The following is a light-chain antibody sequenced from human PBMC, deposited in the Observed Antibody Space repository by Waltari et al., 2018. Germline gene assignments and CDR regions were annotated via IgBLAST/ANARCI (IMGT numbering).Light chain of an antibody. V-gene: IGLV2-23*02. J-gene: IGLJ3*02. Sequence: QSALTQPASVSGPPGQSITLSCTRTRSDVGRYNLVSWYQHHPGKAPKLMIYAVTKRPSGVSNRFSGSKSGNTASLTISGLQTEDEADYYCCSYAGGKTWVFGGGTKLTVL. CDR3: CSYAGGKTWV. CDR1: RSDVGRYNL. CDR2: AVT.